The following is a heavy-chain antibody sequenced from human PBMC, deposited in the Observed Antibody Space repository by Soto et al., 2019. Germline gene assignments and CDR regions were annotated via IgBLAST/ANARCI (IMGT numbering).Heavy chain of an antibody. CDR1: GFTVSSNY. CDR2: IYSGGST. V-gene: IGHV3-53*01. CDR3: ARVRSGWKAIDY. J-gene: IGHJ4*02. D-gene: IGHD6-19*01. Sequence: GGSLRLSCAASGFTVSSNYMSWVRQAPGKGLEWVSVIYSGGSTYYADSVKGRFTISRDNSKNTLYLQMNSLRAEDTAVYYCARVRSGWKAIDYWGQGALVTVSS.